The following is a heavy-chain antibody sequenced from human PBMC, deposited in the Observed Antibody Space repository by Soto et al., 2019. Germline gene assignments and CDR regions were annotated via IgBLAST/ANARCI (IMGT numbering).Heavy chain of an antibody. CDR2: IDPSDSYT. J-gene: IGHJ6*02. D-gene: IGHD3-22*01. V-gene: IGHV5-10-1*01. CDR3: ARHTLEYYYYSCGYYYIDGMDV. CDR1: GYSFTSYW. Sequence: PGESLKISCKGSGYSFTSYWISWVRQMPGKGLEWMGRIDPSDSYTNYSPSFQGHVTISADKSISTAYLQWSSLKASDTAMYYCARHTLEYYYYSCGYYYIDGMDVWGQGTTVTVSS.